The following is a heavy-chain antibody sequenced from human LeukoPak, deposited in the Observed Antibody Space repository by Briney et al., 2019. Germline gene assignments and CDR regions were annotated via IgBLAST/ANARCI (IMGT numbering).Heavy chain of an antibody. CDR2: ISSSSSTI. CDR3: ARDRIEQQRTLGRSSNYYYYYYMDV. J-gene: IGHJ6*03. Sequence: SGGSLRLSCAASELTFSSYNMNWVRQAPGKGLEWVSYISSSSSTIYYADSVKGRFTISRDNAKNSLYLQMNSLRAEDTAVYYCARDRIEQQRTLGRSSNYYYYYYMDVWGKGTTVTVSS. CDR1: ELTFSSYN. D-gene: IGHD6-13*01. V-gene: IGHV3-48*01.